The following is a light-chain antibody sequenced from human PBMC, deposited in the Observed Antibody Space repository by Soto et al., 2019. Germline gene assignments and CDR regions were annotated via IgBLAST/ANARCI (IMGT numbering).Light chain of an antibody. CDR1: QSVSSRY. J-gene: IGKJ1*01. Sequence: EIVLTQSPGTLSLSPGERATLSCRASQSVSSRYLAWYQQKPGQAPSLLIYGVSTRATGIPDRFSGSGSGTDFTLTISSLEPEDFAVYYCQQYGSSPPWTFGQGTKVEIK. CDR3: QQYGSSPPWT. V-gene: IGKV3-20*01. CDR2: GVS.